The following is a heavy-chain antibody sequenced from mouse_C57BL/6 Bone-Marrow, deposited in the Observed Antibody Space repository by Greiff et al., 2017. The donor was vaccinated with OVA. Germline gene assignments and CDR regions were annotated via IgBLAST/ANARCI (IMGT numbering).Heavy chain of an antibody. J-gene: IGHJ4*01. CDR2: IDPENGDT. D-gene: IGHD1-1*01. Sequence: EVKLMESGAELVRPGASVKLSCTASGFNIKDDYMHWVKQRPEQGLEWIGWIDPENGDTEYASKFQGKATITADTSSNTAYLLLSSLTSEDTAVYYCTTRMGFYYGSTYYAMDYWGQGTSVTVSS. CDR1: GFNIKDDY. CDR3: TTRMGFYYGSTYYAMDY. V-gene: IGHV14-4*01.